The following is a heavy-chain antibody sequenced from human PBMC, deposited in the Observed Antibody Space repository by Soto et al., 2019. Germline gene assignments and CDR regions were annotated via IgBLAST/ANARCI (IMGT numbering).Heavy chain of an antibody. CDR2: ISAYNGNT. V-gene: IGHV1-18*04. Sequence: QVHMVQSGGEVKKPGASVKVSCKASGYPFTSSGFSWVRQAPGHGLEWMGWISAYNGNTNYARKFKGRVTMTTDTSTSTGYVELGILTSDDTAVYYCATVPYCGSARGGNTLDVWGQGTTVTVSS. CDR1: GYPFTSSG. CDR3: ATVPYCGSARGGNTLDV. J-gene: IGHJ6*02. D-gene: IGHD2-21*01.